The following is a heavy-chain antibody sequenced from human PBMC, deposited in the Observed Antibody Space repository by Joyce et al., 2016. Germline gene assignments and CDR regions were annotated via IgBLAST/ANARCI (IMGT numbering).Heavy chain of an antibody. Sequence: QVQLQQWGAGLLKPSETPSLTCAVYGGSFSGYYWSWIRQPPGKGLEWIGEINHSGSTNYNPSLESRVTISVDTSKNQFSLRLSSVTAADTAVYYCARGLSAFDYSNYAGYDYWGQGTLVTVSS. CDR1: GGSFSGYY. CDR2: INHSGST. J-gene: IGHJ4*02. D-gene: IGHD4-11*01. V-gene: IGHV4-34*01. CDR3: ARGLSAFDYSNYAGYDY.